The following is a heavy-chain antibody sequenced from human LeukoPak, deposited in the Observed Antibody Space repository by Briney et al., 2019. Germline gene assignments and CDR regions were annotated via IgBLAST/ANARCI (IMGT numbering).Heavy chain of an antibody. CDR2: ISGSGGST. J-gene: IGHJ4*02. V-gene: IGHV3-23*01. CDR1: GFTFSSYA. D-gene: IGHD2-15*01. CDR3: AKCPRYCSGGSCYQVLFDY. Sequence: PGGSLRLSCAASGFTFSSYAMSWVRQAPGKGLEWVSAISGSGGSTYYADSVKGRFTISRDNSKNTLYLQMNSLRAEDTAVYYCAKCPRYCSGGSCYQVLFDYWGQGTLVTVSS.